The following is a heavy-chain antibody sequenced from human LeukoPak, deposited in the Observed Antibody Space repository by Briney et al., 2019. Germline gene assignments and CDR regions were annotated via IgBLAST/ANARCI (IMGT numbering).Heavy chain of an antibody. D-gene: IGHD3-10*01. J-gene: IGHJ3*02. Sequence: SVKVSCKASGGTFSSYAISWVRQAPGQGLEWMGRIIPILGIANYAQKFQGRVTITADKSTSTAYMELSSLRSEDTAVYYCAREELQEGAFDIWGQGTMVTVSS. CDR1: GGTFSSYA. CDR2: IIPILGIA. CDR3: AREELQEGAFDI. V-gene: IGHV1-69*04.